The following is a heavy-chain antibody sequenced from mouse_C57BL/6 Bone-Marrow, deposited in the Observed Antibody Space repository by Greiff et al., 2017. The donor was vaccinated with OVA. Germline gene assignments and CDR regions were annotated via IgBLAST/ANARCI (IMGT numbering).Heavy chain of an antibody. CDR2: ISNGGGST. J-gene: IGHJ3*01. CDR1: GFTFSDYY. D-gene: IGHD2-10*01. CDR3: ARPSYYGFAY. V-gene: IGHV5-12*01. Sequence: DVMLVESGGGLVQPGGSLKLSCAASGFTFSDYYMYWVRQTPEKRLEWVAYISNGGGSTYYPDTVKGRFTISRDNAKNTLYLQMSRLKSEVTAMYYCARPSYYGFAYWGQGTLVTVSA.